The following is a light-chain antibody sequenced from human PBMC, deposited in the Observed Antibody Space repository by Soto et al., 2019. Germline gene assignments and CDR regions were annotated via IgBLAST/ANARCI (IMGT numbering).Light chain of an antibody. CDR3: QQYGDSPRT. CDR1: QRVSSNF. CDR2: GAS. Sequence: EIVLTQSPGTLSLSPGERATLSCRASQRVSSNFLAWYRQKPGQAPRLLIHGASNRATGIPDRFSGSGSGSDFTLTISRLEPEDFAVYYCQQYGDSPRTLGQGTKVEIK. V-gene: IGKV3-20*01. J-gene: IGKJ1*01.